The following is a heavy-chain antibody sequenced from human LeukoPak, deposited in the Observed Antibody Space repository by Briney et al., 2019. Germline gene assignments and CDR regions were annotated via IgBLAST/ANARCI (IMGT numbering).Heavy chain of an antibody. CDR3: ARAPDVFDI. V-gene: IGHV4-59*12. Sequence: SETLSLTCTVSGGSINSYYWSWIRQPPGKGLEWIGYIYYSGSTNYNPSLKSRVTISVDTSKNQFSLKLSSVTAADTAVYYCARAPDVFDIWGQGTMVTVSS. CDR2: IYYSGST. CDR1: GGSINSYY. J-gene: IGHJ3*02.